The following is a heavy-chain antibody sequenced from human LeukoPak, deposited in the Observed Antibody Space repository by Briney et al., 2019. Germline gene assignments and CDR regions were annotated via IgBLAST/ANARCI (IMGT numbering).Heavy chain of an antibody. J-gene: IGHJ6*04. CDR3: AKDIAQRGFGESMDV. CDR1: GFTFGVYT. CDR2: IGWNGVST. V-gene: IGHV3-43*01. Sequence: PGGSLRLSCAASGFTFGVYTMHWVRQAPGKGLEWVSLIGWNGVSTYYGDSVKGRFTISRDNRKKSLYLQMDSLRTEDTALYYCAKDIAQRGFGESMDVWGKGTTVTVSS. D-gene: IGHD3-10*01.